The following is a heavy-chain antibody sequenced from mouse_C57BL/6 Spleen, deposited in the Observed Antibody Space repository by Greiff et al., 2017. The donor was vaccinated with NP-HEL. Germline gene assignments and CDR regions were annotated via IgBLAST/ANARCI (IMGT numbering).Heavy chain of an antibody. CDR1: GYTFTSYW. V-gene: IGHV1-55*01. D-gene: IGHD2-2*01. J-gene: IGHJ2*01. CDR2: IYPGSGST. Sequence: QVQLQQPGAELVKPGASVKMSCKASGYTFTSYWITWVKQRPGQGLEWIGDIYPGSGSTNYNEKFKSKATLTVDTSSSTAYMQLSSLTSEDSAVYYCARGDGYDGGATFDYWGQGTTLTVSS. CDR3: ARGDGYDGGATFDY.